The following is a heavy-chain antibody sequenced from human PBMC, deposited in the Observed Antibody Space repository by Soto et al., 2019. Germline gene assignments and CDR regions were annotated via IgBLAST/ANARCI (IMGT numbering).Heavy chain of an antibody. V-gene: IGHV4-59*08. CDR1: GGSISSYY. J-gene: IGHJ4*02. CDR3: GRGVTSYYFDY. Sequence: SETLSLTCTVSGGSISSYYWSWIRQPPGKGLEWIGYIYYSGGTNYNPSLKRRGTIAVDTSKSQFSLKLSSVSAADTAVYYGGRGVTSYYFDYWGQGTLVTLSS. D-gene: IGHD2-21*02. CDR2: IYYSGGT.